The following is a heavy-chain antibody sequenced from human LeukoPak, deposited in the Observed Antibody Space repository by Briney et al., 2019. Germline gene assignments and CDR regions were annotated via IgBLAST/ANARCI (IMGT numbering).Heavy chain of an antibody. J-gene: IGHJ4*02. CDR3: ARRGDSSGYYSASFDY. CDR2: IYYSGST. D-gene: IGHD3-22*01. Sequence: PSETLSLTCTVSGGSISSSSYYWGWLRQPPGKGLEWIGSIYYSGSTYYNPSLKSRVTISVDTSKNQFSLKLSSVTAADTAVYYCARRGDSSGYYSASFDYWGQGTLVTVSS. CDR1: GGSISSSSYY. V-gene: IGHV4-39*01.